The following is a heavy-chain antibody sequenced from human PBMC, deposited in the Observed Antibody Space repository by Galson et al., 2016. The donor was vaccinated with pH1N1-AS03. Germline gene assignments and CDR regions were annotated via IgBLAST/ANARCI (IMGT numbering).Heavy chain of an antibody. J-gene: IGHJ2*01. Sequence: PALVKPTQTLTLTCDFSGFSLNTNGVGVGWIRQPPGKPLEWLALIYWNSEKRYNPFLKGRLTITKDTSKNQVVLTMTNMAPGDTATYFCARKPTGRMVVTIRGGYFDRGGRGTLVAVSS. CDR1: GFSLNTNGVG. D-gene: IGHD2-21*02. CDR3: ARKPTGRMVVTIRGGYFDR. CDR2: IYWNSEK. V-gene: IGHV2-5*01.